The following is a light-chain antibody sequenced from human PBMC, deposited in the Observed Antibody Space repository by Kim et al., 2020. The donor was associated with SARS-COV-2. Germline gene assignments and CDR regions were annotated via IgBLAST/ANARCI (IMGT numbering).Light chain of an antibody. CDR2: GKN. CDR3: NSRDSSGTHYV. CDR1: SLRNYY. V-gene: IGLV3-19*01. J-gene: IGLJ1*01. Sequence: ALVQTVRTTCQGDSLRNYYASWYQQNPGQAPVLVIYGKNNRPSGIPDRFSGSSSGNTASLTITGAQAEDEADYYCNSRDSSGTHYVFGTGTKVTVL.